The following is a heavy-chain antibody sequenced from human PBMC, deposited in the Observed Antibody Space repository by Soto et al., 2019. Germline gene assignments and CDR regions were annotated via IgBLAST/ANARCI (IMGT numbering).Heavy chain of an antibody. CDR1: GYSFSSYW. Sequence: PGESLKISCKGSGYSFSSYWIGWVRQMPGKGLEWMGIIYPGDSDTRYSPSFQGQVTISADKSITTAYLQWSSLKASDTAMYFCARHKDWQRFRDNSSYSGMDAWGQGTTLTISS. CDR2: IYPGDSDT. D-gene: IGHD3-9*01. V-gene: IGHV5-51*01. CDR3: ARHKDWQRFRDNSSYSGMDA. J-gene: IGHJ6*02.